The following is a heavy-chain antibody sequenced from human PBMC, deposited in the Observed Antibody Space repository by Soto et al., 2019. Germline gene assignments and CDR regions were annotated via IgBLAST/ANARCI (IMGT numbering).Heavy chain of an antibody. J-gene: IGHJ5*02. CDR2: IIPIFGTA. Sequence: AASVKVSCKASGGTFSSYAISWVRQAPGQGLEWMGGIIPIFGTANYAQKFQGRVTITADESTSTAYMELSSLRSEDTAVYYCARAYDFWSGYYKGRWFDPWGQGTLVTVSS. V-gene: IGHV1-69*13. CDR1: GGTFSSYA. D-gene: IGHD3-3*01. CDR3: ARAYDFWSGYYKGRWFDP.